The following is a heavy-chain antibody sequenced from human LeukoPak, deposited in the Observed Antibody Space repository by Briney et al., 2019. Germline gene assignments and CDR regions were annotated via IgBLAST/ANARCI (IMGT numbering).Heavy chain of an antibody. CDR2: ISSSSNYI. Sequence: GGSLRLSCAASGFTFRSYSMNWVRQAPGKGLEWVSFISSSSNYIYYAESLRGRFTISRDNAKNSLYLQMNSLRAADTGVYYCARDSATAESLPFDFWGQGTLVTVSS. CDR3: ARDSATAESLPFDF. J-gene: IGHJ4*02. V-gene: IGHV3-21*01. D-gene: IGHD4-17*01. CDR1: GFTFRSYS.